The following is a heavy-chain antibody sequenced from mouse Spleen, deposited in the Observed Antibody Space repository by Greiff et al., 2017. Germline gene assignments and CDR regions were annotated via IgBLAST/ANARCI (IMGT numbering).Heavy chain of an antibody. D-gene: IGHD2-4*01. Sequence: EVQLQQSGAELVRPGASVKLSCTASGFNIKDDYMHWVKQRPEQGLEWIGWIDPENGDTEYASKFQGKATITADTSSNTAYLQLSSLTSEDTAVYYCTTMIRGYWGQGTTLTVSS. V-gene: IGHV14-4*01. CDR2: IDPENGDT. CDR3: TTMIRGY. CDR1: GFNIKDDY. J-gene: IGHJ2*01.